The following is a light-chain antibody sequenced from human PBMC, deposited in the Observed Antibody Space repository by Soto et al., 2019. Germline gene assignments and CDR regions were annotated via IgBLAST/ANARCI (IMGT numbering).Light chain of an antibody. J-gene: IGKJ1*01. Sequence: VLTQSPATLPLSPGERATLSCRASLNVNSYLAWYQQKPGQAPRLLIYDASNRAAGIPARFSGSGSGTDFTLTISSLEPEDFATYYCQQGYSAPWTFGQGTKVDIK. CDR1: LNVNSY. CDR3: QQGYSAPWT. CDR2: DAS. V-gene: IGKV3-11*01.